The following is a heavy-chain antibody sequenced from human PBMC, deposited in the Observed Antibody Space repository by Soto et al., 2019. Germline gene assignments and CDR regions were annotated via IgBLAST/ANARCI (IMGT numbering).Heavy chain of an antibody. CDR3: VIVGGGHSSSWYSPYYYYYGMDV. CDR2: MNPNSGNT. J-gene: IGHJ6*02. CDR1: GYTFTSYD. D-gene: IGHD6-13*01. Sequence: ASVKVSCKASGYTFTSYDINWVRQATGQGLERMGWMNPNSGNTGYAQKFQGRVTMTRNTSISTAYMELSSLRSEDTAVYYCVIVGGGHSSSWYSPYYYYYGMDVWGQGTTVTVSS. V-gene: IGHV1-8*01.